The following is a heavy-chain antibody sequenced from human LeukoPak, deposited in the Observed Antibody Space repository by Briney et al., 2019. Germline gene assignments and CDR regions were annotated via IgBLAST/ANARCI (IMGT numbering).Heavy chain of an antibody. CDR3: ARDRGMDYGLPGVYFQH. V-gene: IGHV4-39*07. Sequence: PSETLSLTCTVSGGSISSSSYYRGWIRQPPGKGLEWIGSIYYSGSTYYNPSLKSRVTISVDTSKNQFSLKLSSVTAADTAVYYCARDRGMDYGLPGVYFQHWGQGTLVTVSS. CDR2: IYYSGST. CDR1: GGSISSSSYY. J-gene: IGHJ1*01. D-gene: IGHD4-17*01.